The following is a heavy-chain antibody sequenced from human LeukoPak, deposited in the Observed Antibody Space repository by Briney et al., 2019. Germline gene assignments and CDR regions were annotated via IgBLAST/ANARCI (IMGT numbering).Heavy chain of an antibody. J-gene: IGHJ6*02. CDR2: IKEDGSEK. CDR3: AKDIGTNYYDSSGLSAYYGMDV. CDR1: GFTSSNYW. V-gene: IGHV3-7*03. Sequence: GGSLRLSCAASGFTSSNYWMTWVRQAPGKGLEWVANIKEDGSEKYYVDSVKGRFTISRDNAKNSLYLQMNSLRAEDTALYYCAKDIGTNYYDSSGLSAYYGMDVWGQGTTVTVSS. D-gene: IGHD3-22*01.